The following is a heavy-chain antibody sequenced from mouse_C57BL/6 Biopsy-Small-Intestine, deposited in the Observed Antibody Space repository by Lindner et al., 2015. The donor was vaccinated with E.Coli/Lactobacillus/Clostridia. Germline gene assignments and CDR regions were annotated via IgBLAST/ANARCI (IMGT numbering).Heavy chain of an antibody. V-gene: IGHV1-82*01. CDR3: ARSLNWDFYAMDY. CDR2: IYPGDGDT. D-gene: IGHD4-1*01. J-gene: IGHJ4*01. Sequence: VQLQESGPELVKPGASVKISCKASGYAFSSSWMNWVKQRPGKGLEWIGRIYPGDGDTNYNGKFKGKATLTADKSSGTAYMQLSSLTSEDSAVYFCARSLNWDFYAMDYWGQGTSVTVSS. CDR1: GYAFSSSW.